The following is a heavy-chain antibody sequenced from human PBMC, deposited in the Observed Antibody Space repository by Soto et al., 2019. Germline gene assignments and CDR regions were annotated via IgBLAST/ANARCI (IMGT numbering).Heavy chain of an antibody. CDR1: GGSVSSCRYY. V-gene: IGHV4-61*01. D-gene: IGHD3-10*01. J-gene: IGHJ3*02. CDR2: IYYSWST. CDR3: AREVKGSTDI. Sequence: PADTLSLTCTVSGGSVSSCRYYWRWIRQPPGKGLKWIGYIYYSWSTNYNPSLKSRVTISVDTSKNQFSLKLSSVTFADTAVYYCAREVKGSTDIWGQETMVTVSS.